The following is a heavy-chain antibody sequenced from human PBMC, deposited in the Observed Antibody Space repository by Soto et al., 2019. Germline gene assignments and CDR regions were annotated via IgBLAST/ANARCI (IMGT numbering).Heavy chain of an antibody. CDR1: GYTFTIYG. CDR3: ARANTGGPYYDILTGYYDFDY. D-gene: IGHD3-9*01. Sequence: GVSVKVSCKSSGYTFTIYGISWVRQAPGQGLEWMGWISAYNGNTNYAQKLQGRVTMTTDTSTSTAYMELRSLRSDDTAVYYCARANTGGPYYDILTGYYDFDYWGQGTLVTVSS. CDR2: ISAYNGNT. V-gene: IGHV1-18*01. J-gene: IGHJ4*02.